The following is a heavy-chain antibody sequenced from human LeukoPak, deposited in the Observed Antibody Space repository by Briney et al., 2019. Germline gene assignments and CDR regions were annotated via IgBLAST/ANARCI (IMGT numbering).Heavy chain of an antibody. J-gene: IGHJ4*02. CDR1: GFTFSTYW. V-gene: IGHV3-23*01. CDR3: AQDLAYIRLHN. Sequence: GGSLRLSCAASGFTFSTYWMNWVRQAPGKGLEWVSGISPSGDITYYADTVKGRFTISRDNSKNTVYLQVDSLRFEDAAVYYCAQDLAYIRLHNWGQGTLVTVSS. CDR2: ISPSGDIT. D-gene: IGHD1-1*01.